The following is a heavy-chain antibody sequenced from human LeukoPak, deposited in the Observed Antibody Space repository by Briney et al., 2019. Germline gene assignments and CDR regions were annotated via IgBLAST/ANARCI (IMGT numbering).Heavy chain of an antibody. CDR2: MNPNSGKT. CDR1: GYSFTSYD. J-gene: IGHJ4*02. D-gene: IGHD6-13*01. Sequence: ASVKVSCKASGYSFTSYDINWVRQATGQGLEWMGWMNPNSGKTGYAQKLQGRVTMTRDTSISTAYMELSSLTSEDTAVYYCARGPYSSGWSSRQYYWGQGTLVTVSS. V-gene: IGHV1-8*01. CDR3: ARGPYSSGWSSRQYY.